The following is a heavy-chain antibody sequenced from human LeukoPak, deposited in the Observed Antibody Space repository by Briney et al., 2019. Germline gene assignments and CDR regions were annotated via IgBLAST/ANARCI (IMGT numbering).Heavy chain of an antibody. D-gene: IGHD6-13*01. Sequence: GGSLRLSCAASGFTFSSYAMSWVRQAPGKGLEWVSAISGSGGSTYYADSVKGRFIISRDNSKNTLYLQMNSLRAEDTAVYYCTRFRGSSWYASSDYWGQGTLVTVSS. CDR1: GFTFSSYA. CDR3: TRFRGSSWYASSDY. CDR2: ISGSGGST. J-gene: IGHJ4*02. V-gene: IGHV3-23*01.